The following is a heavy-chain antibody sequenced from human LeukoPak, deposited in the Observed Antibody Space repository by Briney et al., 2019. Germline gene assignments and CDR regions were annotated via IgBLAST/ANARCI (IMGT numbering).Heavy chain of an antibody. Sequence: PGGSLRLSCAASGFTVTDYAMTWIRQAPGKGLEWVSAISGSGGSTYYADSVKGRFTISRDNSKNTLYLQMNSLRAEDTAVYYCANIGGSSWPQPNWFDPWGQGTLVTVSS. V-gene: IGHV3-23*01. CDR1: GFTVTDYA. J-gene: IGHJ5*02. D-gene: IGHD6-13*01. CDR3: ANIGGSSWPQPNWFDP. CDR2: ISGSGGST.